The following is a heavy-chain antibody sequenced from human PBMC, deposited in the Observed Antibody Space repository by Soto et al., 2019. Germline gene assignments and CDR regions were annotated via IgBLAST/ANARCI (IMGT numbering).Heavy chain of an antibody. D-gene: IGHD3-22*01. CDR3: ARPIQSYFDPSAQSAWFDP. Sequence: QVQLVQSGAEVKKPGSSVKVSCKTSGGTFGSYAISWVRQAPGQGLEWMGGIIPIFSTPNYAQKFQGRVTITADESTSTAYMELSSRRSEDTAGYYCARPIQSYFDPSAQSAWFDPWGQGTLVTVSS. CDR2: IIPIFSTP. V-gene: IGHV1-69*12. J-gene: IGHJ5*02. CDR1: GGTFGSYA.